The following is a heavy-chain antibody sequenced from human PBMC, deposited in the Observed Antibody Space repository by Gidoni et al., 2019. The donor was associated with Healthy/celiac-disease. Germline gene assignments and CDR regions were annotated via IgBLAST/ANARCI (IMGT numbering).Heavy chain of an antibody. CDR1: GGSFSGYY. J-gene: IGHJ5*02. CDR3: ARGGGDYGDLNNWFDP. V-gene: IGHV4-34*01. D-gene: IGHD4-17*01. CDR2: INHSGST. Sequence: QVQLQQWGAGLLKPSETLSLTCAVYGGSFSGYYWSWIRQPPGKGLEWIGEINHSGSTNYNPSLKSRVTISVDTSKNQFSLKLSSVTAADTAVYYCARGGGDYGDLNNWFDPWGQGTLVTVSS.